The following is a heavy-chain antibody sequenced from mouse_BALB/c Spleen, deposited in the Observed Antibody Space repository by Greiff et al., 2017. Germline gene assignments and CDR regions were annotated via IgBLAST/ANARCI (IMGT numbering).Heavy chain of an antibody. CDR2: IWAGGST. Sequence: VKVVESGPGLVAPSQSLSITCTVSGFSLTSYGVHWVRQPPGKGLEWLGVIWAGGSTNYNSALMSRLSISKDNSMSQVFLKMNSLQTDDTAMYYCARDPDDYDEAWFAYWGQGTLVTVSA. D-gene: IGHD2-4*01. CDR3: ARDPDDYDEAWFAY. J-gene: IGHJ3*01. CDR1: GFSLTSYG. V-gene: IGHV2-9*02.